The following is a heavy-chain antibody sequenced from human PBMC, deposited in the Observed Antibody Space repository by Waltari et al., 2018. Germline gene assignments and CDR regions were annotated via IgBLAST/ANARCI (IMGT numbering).Heavy chain of an antibody. CDR3: AKEMATIQDY. V-gene: IGHV3-23*03. J-gene: IGHJ4*02. CDR1: GFTFSRYA. Sequence: EVQLLESGGGLVQPGGSLRLSCAASGFTFSRYAMRWVRQAPGKGLELVSVIYSGGSTYYADSVKGRFTISRDNSKNTLYLQMNSLRAEDTAVYYCAKEMATIQDYWGQGTLVTVSS. CDR2: IYSGGST. D-gene: IGHD5-12*01.